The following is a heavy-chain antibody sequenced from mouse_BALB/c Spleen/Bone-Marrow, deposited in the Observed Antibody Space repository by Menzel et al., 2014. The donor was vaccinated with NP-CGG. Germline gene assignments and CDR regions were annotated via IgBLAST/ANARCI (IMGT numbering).Heavy chain of an antibody. CDR1: GYTFTSYW. V-gene: IGHV1-7*01. Sequence: VHLVEPGAELAKPGASVKMSCKASGYTFTSYWMHWVKQRPGQGLEWIGYINPSTGYTDYNQKFKDKATLTADKSSSTASMHLSSLTSEDSAVYYCARRDYWYFDVWGAGTTVTVSS. CDR3: ARRDYWYFDV. J-gene: IGHJ1*01. CDR2: INPSTGYT.